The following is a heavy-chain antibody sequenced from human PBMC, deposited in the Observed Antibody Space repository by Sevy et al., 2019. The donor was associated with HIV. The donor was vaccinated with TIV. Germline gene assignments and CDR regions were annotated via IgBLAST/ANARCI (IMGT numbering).Heavy chain of an antibody. CDR1: GYTFTSYY. J-gene: IGHJ6*02. Sequence: ASVKVSCKASGYTFTSYYMHWVRQAPGQGLEWMGIINPSGGSTSYAQKFQGRVTMTRDTSTSTVYMELSSLRSEDTAVDYCARVGLWFGAPAGDYYYGMDVWGQGTTVTVSS. CDR3: ARVGLWFGAPAGDYYYGMDV. D-gene: IGHD3-10*01. V-gene: IGHV1-46*01. CDR2: INPSGGST.